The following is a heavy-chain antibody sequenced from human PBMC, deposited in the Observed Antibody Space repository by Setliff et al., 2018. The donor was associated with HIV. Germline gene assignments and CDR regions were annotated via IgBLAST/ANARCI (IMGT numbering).Heavy chain of an antibody. J-gene: IGHJ5*02. CDR1: GFTVSSNY. CDR2: IYSGGST. V-gene: IGHV3-53*01. D-gene: IGHD4-17*01. Sequence: GGSLRLSCAASGFTVSSNYMTWVRQAPRKGLEWVSIIYSGGSTYYADSVKGRFTISRDDSKNTLYLQMNSLKTEDTAVYYCTTEWGDYGEPNWFDPWGQGTLVTVSS. CDR3: TTEWGDYGEPNWFDP.